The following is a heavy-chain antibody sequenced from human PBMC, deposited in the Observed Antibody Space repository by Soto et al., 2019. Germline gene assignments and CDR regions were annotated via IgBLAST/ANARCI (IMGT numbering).Heavy chain of an antibody. CDR3: ARAIAVTTPWFDP. V-gene: IGHV4-31*02. CDR1: GGSISSGDYY. Sequence: VQLRESGPGLVKPSQTLSLTCAVSGGSISSGDYYWSWIRQQPGKDLEWIGFTDYSGSTYYNPSLRSRVTIPVDTSKNQFSLSLNSVTAADSAVYYCARAIAVTTPWFDPWGQGTLVTVSS. D-gene: IGHD4-17*01. CDR2: TDYSGST. J-gene: IGHJ5*02.